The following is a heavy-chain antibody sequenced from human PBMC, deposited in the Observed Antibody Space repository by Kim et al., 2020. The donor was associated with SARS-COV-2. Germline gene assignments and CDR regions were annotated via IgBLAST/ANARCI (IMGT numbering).Heavy chain of an antibody. CDR2: IKQDGSEK. V-gene: IGHV3-7*01. J-gene: IGHJ4*02. CDR1: GFTFSSYW. Sequence: GGSLRLSCAASGFTFSSYWMSWVRQAPGKGLEWVANIKQDGSEKYYVDSVKGRFTISRDNAKNSLYLQMNSLRAEDTAVYYCAREDGLRYFDWLLNYFDYWGQGTLVTVSS. CDR3: AREDGLRYFDWLLNYFDY. D-gene: IGHD3-9*01.